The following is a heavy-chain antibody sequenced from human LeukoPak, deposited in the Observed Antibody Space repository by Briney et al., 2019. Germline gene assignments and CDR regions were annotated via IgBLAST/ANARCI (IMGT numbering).Heavy chain of an antibody. J-gene: IGHJ4*02. CDR2: IYYSGST. D-gene: IGHD5-24*01. V-gene: IGHV4-59*08. Sequence: SETLSLTCTVSGGSISTYYWSWIRQPPGKGLEWIGYIYYSGSTKYNPSLKSRVSISVDTSKDQFSLKLSSVTAADTAVYYCARGAGAGYNLQPFDYWGQGTLVTVSS. CDR3: ARGAGAGYNLQPFDY. CDR1: GGSISTYY.